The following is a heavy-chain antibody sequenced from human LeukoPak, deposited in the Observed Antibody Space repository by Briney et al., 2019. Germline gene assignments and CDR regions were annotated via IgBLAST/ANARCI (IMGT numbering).Heavy chain of an antibody. CDR2: IYSGGST. CDR1: GFTVSTTY. J-gene: IGHJ4*02. V-gene: IGHV3-66*01. CDR3: ATRGLYYYASGTYLGY. D-gene: IGHD3-10*01. Sequence: GGSLRPSCAASGFTVSTTYMTWVRQAPGKGLEWVSIIYSGGSTDYADSVKGRFTISRDNSKNTLSLQMNSLRAEDTAVYYCATRGLYYYASGTYLGYWGQGTLVTVSS.